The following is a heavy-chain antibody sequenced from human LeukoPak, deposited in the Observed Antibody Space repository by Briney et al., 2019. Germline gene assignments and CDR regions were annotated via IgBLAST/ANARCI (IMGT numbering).Heavy chain of an antibody. CDR1: GFTFSAYV. V-gene: IGHV3-23*01. CDR2: ISGSGVSA. J-gene: IGHJ4*02. CDR3: AKRRSGSSGWFPFDS. D-gene: IGHD6-19*01. Sequence: GGSLRLSCVASGFTFSAYVMAWVRQAPGKGLEWVSGISGSGVSAYYGDSVKGRFTISRDNPKNTVYLQMDSLRAEDAAVYYCAKRRSGSSGWFPFDSWGQGTLVTVSS.